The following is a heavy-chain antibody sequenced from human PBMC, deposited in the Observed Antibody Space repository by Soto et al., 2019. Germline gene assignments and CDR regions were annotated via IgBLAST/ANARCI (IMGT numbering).Heavy chain of an antibody. D-gene: IGHD6-13*01. Sequence: SGPTLVNPTQTLTLTCTFSGFSLSTSGMCVSWIRQPPGKALEWLARIDWDDDKYYSTSLKTRLTISKDTSKNQVVLTMTNMDPVDTATYYCARTGYSNSCYSYMDVWGKGTTVTVSS. V-gene: IGHV2-70*11. CDR3: ARTGYSNSCYSYMDV. CDR2: IDWDDDK. CDR1: GFSLSTSGMC. J-gene: IGHJ6*03.